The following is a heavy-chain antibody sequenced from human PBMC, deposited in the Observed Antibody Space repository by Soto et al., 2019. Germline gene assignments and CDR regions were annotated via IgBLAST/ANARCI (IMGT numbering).Heavy chain of an antibody. Sequence: QVQLVQSGAEVKKPGASVKVSCKASGYTFTSYYMHLVRQAPGQGLEWMGIINPSGGSTSYAQKFQGRVTMTRDTSTSTVYMELSSLRSEDTAVYYCARYPGGNHFDYWGQGTLVTVSS. CDR2: INPSGGST. CDR3: ARYPGGNHFDY. V-gene: IGHV1-46*01. CDR1: GYTFTSYY. D-gene: IGHD2-15*01. J-gene: IGHJ4*02.